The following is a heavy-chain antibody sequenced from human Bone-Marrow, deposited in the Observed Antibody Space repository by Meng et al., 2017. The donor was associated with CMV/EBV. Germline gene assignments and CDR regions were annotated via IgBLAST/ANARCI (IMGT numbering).Heavy chain of an antibody. CDR2: IYYSGST. D-gene: IGHD3-3*01. CDR1: GGSISSGGYY. Sequence: LRLSCTVSGGSISSGGYYWSWIRQHPGKGLEWIGYIYYSGSTFYNPSLKSRVTISVDTSKNQFSLKLTSVTAPDTAVYYCARLPSSAISPPDVWGQGTTVTVSS. V-gene: IGHV4-31*03. CDR3: ARLPSSAISPPDV. J-gene: IGHJ6*02.